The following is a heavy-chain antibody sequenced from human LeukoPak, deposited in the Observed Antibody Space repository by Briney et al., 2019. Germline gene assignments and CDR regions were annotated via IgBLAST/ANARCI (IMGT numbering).Heavy chain of an antibody. CDR3: ARRSTLWFGELTATDY. CDR2: IYPGDSDT. Sequence: GESLKISCKGSGYSFTSYWIGWVRQMPGKGLEWMGIIYPGDSDTRYSPSFQGQVTISADKSISTAYLQWSSLKASDTAMYYCARRSTLWFGELTATDYWGQGTLVTVSS. V-gene: IGHV5-51*01. J-gene: IGHJ4*02. D-gene: IGHD3-10*01. CDR1: GYSFTSYW.